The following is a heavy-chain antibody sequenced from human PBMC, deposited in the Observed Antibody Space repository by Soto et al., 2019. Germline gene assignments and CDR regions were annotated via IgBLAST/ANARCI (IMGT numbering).Heavy chain of an antibody. V-gene: IGHV4-39*01. D-gene: IGHD6-13*01. CDR3: ARRERAAGTDWWFDP. CDR2: IYYSGST. Sequence: QLQLQESGPGLVKPSETLSLTCTVSGGSISSSSFHWGWIRQPPGKGLEWIGSIYYSGSTYYSPSLKSRVTIAVDTSKNQSSLKLSSVTAADTAVYYGARRERAAGTDWWFDPWGQGTLVTVSS. J-gene: IGHJ5*02. CDR1: GGSISSSSFH.